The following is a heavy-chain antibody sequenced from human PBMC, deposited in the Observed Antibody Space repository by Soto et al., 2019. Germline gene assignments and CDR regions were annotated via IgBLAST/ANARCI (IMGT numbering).Heavy chain of an antibody. Sequence: QEQLVESGGGVVQPGASLRLFCAASGFTFSNYAMNWVRQAPGKGLEWVALISYDGSNKYYADSVKVRFTISRDNSKNTLSLQMNSLRAEDTAVYFCARALNYGGDYYFYYGMDVWGQGTTVTVSS. CDR1: GFTFSNYA. D-gene: IGHD4-17*01. V-gene: IGHV3-30-3*01. CDR3: ARALNYGGDYYFYYGMDV. CDR2: ISYDGSNK. J-gene: IGHJ6*02.